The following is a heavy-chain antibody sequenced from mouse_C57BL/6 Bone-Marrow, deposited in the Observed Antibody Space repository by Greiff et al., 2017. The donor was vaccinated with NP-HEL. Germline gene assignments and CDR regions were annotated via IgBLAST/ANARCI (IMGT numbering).Heavy chain of an antibody. CDR1: GYTFTSYW. CDR3: ARMGLYYDYGFDY. V-gene: IGHV1-64*01. CDR2: IHPNSGST. J-gene: IGHJ2*01. D-gene: IGHD2-4*01. Sequence: QVQLQQPGAELVKPGASVKLSCKASGYTFTSYWMHWVKQRPGQGLEWIGMIHPNSGSTNYNEKFKSKATLTVDKSSSTAYMQLSSLTSEDSAVYYCARMGLYYDYGFDYWGQGTTLTVSS.